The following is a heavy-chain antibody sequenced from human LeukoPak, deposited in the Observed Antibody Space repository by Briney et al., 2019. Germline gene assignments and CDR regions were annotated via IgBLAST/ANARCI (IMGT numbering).Heavy chain of an antibody. V-gene: IGHV4-59*08. Sequence: SETLSLTRTVSGGSISSYYWSWIRQPPGKGLEWIGYIYYSGSTNYNPSLKSRVTISVDTSKNQSSLKLSSVTAADTAVYYCARLTPSQYYDFWSGYYSDYYFDYWGQGTLVTVSS. J-gene: IGHJ4*02. CDR2: IYYSGST. CDR1: GGSISSYY. D-gene: IGHD3-3*01. CDR3: ARLTPSQYYDFWSGYYSDYYFDY.